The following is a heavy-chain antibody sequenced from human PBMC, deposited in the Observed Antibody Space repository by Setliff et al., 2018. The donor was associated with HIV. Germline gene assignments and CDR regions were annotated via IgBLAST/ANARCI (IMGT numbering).Heavy chain of an antibody. Sequence: PSETLSLTCTVSDYSISSRYYWGWIRQPAGKGPEWIGRIYTSGRSNFNPSLKSRFTISRDNAKNSLYLQMNSLRAEDTAVYYCAKDLGGTTAHYWGQGTLVTVS. CDR3: AKDLGGTTAHY. CDR1: DYSISSRYY. CDR2: IYTSGRS. J-gene: IGHJ4*02. D-gene: IGHD1-7*01. V-gene: IGHV4-4*07.